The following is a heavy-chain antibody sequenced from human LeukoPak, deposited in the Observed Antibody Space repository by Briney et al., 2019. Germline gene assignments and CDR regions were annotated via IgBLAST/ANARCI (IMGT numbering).Heavy chain of an antibody. CDR3: ARNYYDSSGYKSFDY. V-gene: IGHV4-59*01. D-gene: IGHD3-22*01. J-gene: IGHJ4*02. CDR2: IYYSGST. Sequence: SETLSLTCTVSGGSISSYYLSWIRQPPGKGLEWIGYIYYSGSTNYNPSLTRRVTISVDTSKNQFSLKLSSVTAADTAVYYCARNYYDSSGYKSFDYWGQGTLVTVSS. CDR1: GGSISSYY.